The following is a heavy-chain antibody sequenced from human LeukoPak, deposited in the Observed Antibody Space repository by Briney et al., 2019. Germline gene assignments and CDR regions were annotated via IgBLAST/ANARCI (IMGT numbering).Heavy chain of an antibody. Sequence: GASVKVSCKASGYTFTSYYMHWVRQAPGQGLEWMGIINPSGGSTSYAQKFQGRVTMTRDTSTSTVYMELSSLRSEDTAVYYCARVWYDFWSGAPYGMDVWGQGTTVTVSS. CDR3: ARVWYDFWSGAPYGMDV. CDR1: GYTFTSYY. J-gene: IGHJ6*02. D-gene: IGHD3-3*01. V-gene: IGHV1-46*01. CDR2: INPSGGST.